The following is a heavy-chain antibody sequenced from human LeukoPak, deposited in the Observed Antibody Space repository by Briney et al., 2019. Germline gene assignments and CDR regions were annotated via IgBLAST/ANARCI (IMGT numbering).Heavy chain of an antibody. V-gene: IGHV3-48*01. CDR1: GFAFSSHS. CDR3: ARNSLYCVGDCYEVFDS. Sequence: GGSLRLSCAGAGFAFSSHSMNWVRQAPGKGLEWVSYISSSGNVIYYADSVRGRFTVSRDIAKISLFLQMNNLRAEDTAVYYCARNSLYCVGDCYEVFDSRGQGSLVTVSS. D-gene: IGHD2-21*01. CDR2: ISSSGNVI. J-gene: IGHJ4*02.